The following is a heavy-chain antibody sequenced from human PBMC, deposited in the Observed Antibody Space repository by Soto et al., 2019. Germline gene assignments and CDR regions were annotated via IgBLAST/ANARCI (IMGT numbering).Heavy chain of an antibody. Sequence: GGSLRLSCAASGFTFSSYAMSWVRQAPGKGLEWVSAISGSGGSTYYADSVKGRFTISRDNSKNTLYLQMNSLRAEDTAVYYCAKEGVMRDYRFLEYRNWFDPWGQGTLVTVSS. J-gene: IGHJ5*02. CDR2: ISGSGGST. CDR1: GFTFSSYA. CDR3: AKEGVMRDYRFLEYRNWFDP. V-gene: IGHV3-23*01. D-gene: IGHD3-3*01.